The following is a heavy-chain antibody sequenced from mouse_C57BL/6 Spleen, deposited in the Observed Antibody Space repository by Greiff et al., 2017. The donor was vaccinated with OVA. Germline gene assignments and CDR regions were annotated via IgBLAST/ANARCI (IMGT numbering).Heavy chain of an antibody. D-gene: IGHD2-1*01. CDR1: GFNIKDYY. J-gene: IGHJ3*01. V-gene: IGHV14-2*01. CDR2: IDPEDGET. CDR3: ASSDGNYEFAY. Sequence: VQLKQSGAELVKPGASVKLSCTASGFNIKDYYMHWVKQRTEQGLEWIGRIDPEDGETKYAPKFQGKATITADTSSNTAYLQLSNLTSEDTAVYYCASSDGNYEFAYWGQGTLVTVSA.